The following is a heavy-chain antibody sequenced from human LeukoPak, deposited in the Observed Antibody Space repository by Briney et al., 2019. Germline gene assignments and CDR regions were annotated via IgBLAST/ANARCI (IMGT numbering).Heavy chain of an antibody. CDR2: IYPGDSDG. J-gene: IGHJ6*02. V-gene: IGHV5-51*01. CDR1: GYIFTS. CDR3: AKHDGNNFYYGMDV. D-gene: IGHD5-24*01. Sequence: GESLKISCKASGYIFTSQVSGKVLEWMGIIYPGDSDGKYNPSFQGQFTISADKSISTAYLQWSSLKASDTAMYYCAKHDGNNFYYGMDVWGQGTTVTVSS.